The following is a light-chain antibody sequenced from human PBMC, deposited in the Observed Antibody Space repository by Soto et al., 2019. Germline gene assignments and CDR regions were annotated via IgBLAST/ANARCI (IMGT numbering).Light chain of an antibody. CDR3: QQFNSYSSWT. Sequence: DIQMTQSPSTLSASVGDRVTIACRASQSIINLLAWYQQRPGKAPQLLIYDASTLQRGVPSRFSGSGSGTEFTLTINSLQPDDFATYYCQQFNSYSSWTFGQGTKVEIK. J-gene: IGKJ1*01. CDR1: QSIINL. CDR2: DAS. V-gene: IGKV1-5*01.